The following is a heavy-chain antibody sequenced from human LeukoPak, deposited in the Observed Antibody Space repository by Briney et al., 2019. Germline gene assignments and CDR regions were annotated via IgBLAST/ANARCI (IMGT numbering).Heavy chain of an antibody. D-gene: IGHD6-13*01. CDR1: GFTFSNAW. Sequence: GGSLRLSCAASGFTFSNAWMNWVRQAPGKGLEWVGRIRNKADGGTTDYTAPVKGRFTISRDDSKNTLYLQMSSLKTEDTGVYYCVEGYSGWGQGTLVTVS. CDR2: IRNKADGGTT. V-gene: IGHV3-15*01. J-gene: IGHJ4*02. CDR3: VEGYSG.